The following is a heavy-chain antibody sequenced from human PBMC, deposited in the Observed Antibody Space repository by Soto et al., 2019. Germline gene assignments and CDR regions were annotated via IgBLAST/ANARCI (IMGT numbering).Heavy chain of an antibody. D-gene: IGHD3-22*01. CDR1: GFTFSSCG. J-gene: IGHJ4*02. Sequence: GGSLRLSCVASGFTFSSCGMHWVRQAPGKGLEWVAAIAKDGSDIHYVDSVEGRFTISRDNSKNTLYLQINSPRPEDTAVYYCAKAGYYDTSGYYYYFHYWGQGTLVTVSS. CDR3: AKAGYYDTSGYYYYFHY. V-gene: IGHV3-30*18. CDR2: IAKDGSDI.